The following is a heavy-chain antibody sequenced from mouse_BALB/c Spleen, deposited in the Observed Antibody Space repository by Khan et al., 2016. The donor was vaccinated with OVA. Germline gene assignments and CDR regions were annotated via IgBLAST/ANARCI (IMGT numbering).Heavy chain of an antibody. J-gene: IGHJ2*01. CDR3: ARSEVTYGDFAY. CDR2: IAPGSGDA. V-gene: IGHV1S41*01. CDR1: GYTFTSYW. D-gene: IGHD2-13*01. Sequence: DLVKPGASVKLSCTASGYTFTSYWINWIKQRPGQGLEWLGRIAPGSGDAYYNELFKGKTTLTVDPSSSTTYIQLSSLSSEDSADYYCARSEVTYGDFAYWGQGAILTVSS.